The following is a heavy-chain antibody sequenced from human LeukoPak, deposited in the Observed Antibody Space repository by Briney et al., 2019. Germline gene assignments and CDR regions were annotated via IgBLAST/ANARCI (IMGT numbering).Heavy chain of an antibody. J-gene: IGHJ3*02. CDR2: ISGSGGST. V-gene: IGHV3-23*01. D-gene: IGHD3-22*01. Sequence: PGGSLRLSCATSGFTFSSYAMSWVRQAPGKGLEWVSGISGSGGSTYYADSVKGRFTISRDNSKNTFYVQMNSLRVDDTAVYFCAKGEDMIAAFGAFDIWGRGTMVTVSS. CDR1: GFTFSSYA. CDR3: AKGEDMIAAFGAFDI.